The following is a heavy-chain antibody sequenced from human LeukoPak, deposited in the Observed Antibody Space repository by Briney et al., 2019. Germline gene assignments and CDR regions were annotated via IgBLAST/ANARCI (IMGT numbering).Heavy chain of an antibody. Sequence: KPSQTLSLTCTVPGGSISNGSYYWSWIRQPAGKGLEWIGRIYTSGSTNYNPSLKSRVTISVDTSKNQFSLKLSSVTAADTAVYYCARELVYSYGQFDYWGQGTLVTVSS. CDR1: GGSISNGSYY. CDR2: IYTSGST. CDR3: ARELVYSYGQFDY. D-gene: IGHD5-18*01. J-gene: IGHJ4*02. V-gene: IGHV4-61*02.